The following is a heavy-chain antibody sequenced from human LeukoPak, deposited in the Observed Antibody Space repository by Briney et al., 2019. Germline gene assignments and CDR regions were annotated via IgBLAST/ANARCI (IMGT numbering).Heavy chain of an antibody. Sequence: SETLSLTCTVSGGSISSYYWNWIRQPPGKGLEWIGYIYYSGSTNYNPSLKSRVTISIDTSRTQFSLRLSSVTAADTAVYYCACSLSGYGDRFFDFWGQGALVTVSS. J-gene: IGHJ4*02. V-gene: IGHV4-59*08. CDR2: IYYSGST. CDR1: GGSISSYY. CDR3: ACSLSGYGDRFFDF. D-gene: IGHD2-21*02.